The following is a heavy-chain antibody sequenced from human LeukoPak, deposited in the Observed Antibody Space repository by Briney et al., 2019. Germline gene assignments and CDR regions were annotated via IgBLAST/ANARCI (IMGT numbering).Heavy chain of an antibody. CDR3: ARDWLGSSGYYDH. CDR2: ISYDGSNK. J-gene: IGHJ4*02. CDR1: GFTFSSYA. Sequence: PGRSLRLSCAASGFTFSSYAMHWVRQAPGKGLEWVAVISYDGSNKYYADSVKGRFTISRDNSKNTLYLQMNSLRAEDTAVYYCARDWLGSSGYYDHWGQGTPVTVSS. V-gene: IGHV3-30-3*01. D-gene: IGHD3-22*01.